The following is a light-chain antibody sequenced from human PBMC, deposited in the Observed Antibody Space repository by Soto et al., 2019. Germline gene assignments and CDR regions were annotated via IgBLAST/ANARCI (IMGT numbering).Light chain of an antibody. CDR3: SAYTSAATL. V-gene: IGLV2-14*03. J-gene: IGLJ2*01. Sequence: QSALTQPASVSGFPGQSINISCTGSRSDIGVHSFVSWYQQHPTMVPKLIIYNVYRRPSGVSGRFSASKAGNTASLTISGLQADDEAHYYCSAYTSAATLFDGGTKLTVL. CDR1: RSDIGVHSF. CDR2: NVY.